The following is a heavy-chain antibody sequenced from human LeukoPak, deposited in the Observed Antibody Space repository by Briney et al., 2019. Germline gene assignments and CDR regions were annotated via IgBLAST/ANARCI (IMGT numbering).Heavy chain of an antibody. D-gene: IGHD3-10*01. CDR2: INPNSGGT. V-gene: IGHV1-2*02. Sequence: ASVKVSCKASGYTFTGYYMHWVRQAPGQGLEWMGWINPNSGGTNYAQKFQGRVTMTRDTSISTACMELSRLRSDDTAVYYCARGTVRGDENDYWGQGTLVTVSS. CDR1: GYTFTGYY. J-gene: IGHJ4*02. CDR3: ARGTVRGDENDY.